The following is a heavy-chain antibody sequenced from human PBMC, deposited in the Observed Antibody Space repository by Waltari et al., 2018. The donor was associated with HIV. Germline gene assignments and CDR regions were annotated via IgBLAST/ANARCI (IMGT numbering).Heavy chain of an antibody. D-gene: IGHD3-10*01. CDR1: GGSFSGSY. CDR2: ISPSGVS. CDR3: ASRLSGTNHGRPFDS. Sequence: QVSLQQWGAGLLEPSETLSLSCGVHGGSFSGSYWTWLRPPPGKSMEWVAEISPSGVSKYNPSLKTRAAISLDTFKTQSSLKVTSVTDKDTAVYYWASRLSGTNHGRPFDSWGQGIAVVVSS. J-gene: IGHJ5*01. V-gene: IGHV4-34*02.